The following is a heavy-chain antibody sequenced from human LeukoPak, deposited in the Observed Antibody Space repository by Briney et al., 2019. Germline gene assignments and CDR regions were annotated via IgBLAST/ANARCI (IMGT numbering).Heavy chain of an antibody. Sequence: PTLVNPTQTLTLTCTFSGFSLSTSGVGVGWIRQPPGKALEWLALIYWDDDKRCSPSLKSRLTITKDTSKNQVVLTMTNMDPVDTATYYCAHRPPLTDGTSLFDWGQGTLVTVSS. CDR1: GFSLSTSGVG. J-gene: IGHJ4*02. V-gene: IGHV2-5*02. D-gene: IGHD6-13*01. CDR2: IYWDDDK. CDR3: AHRPPLTDGTSLFD.